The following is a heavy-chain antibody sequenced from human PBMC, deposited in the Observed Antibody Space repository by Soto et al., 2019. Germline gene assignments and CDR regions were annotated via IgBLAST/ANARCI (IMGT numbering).Heavy chain of an antibody. CDR2: IYYSGNT. V-gene: IGHV4-61*01. CDR3: ARKPYGDYVGWIDP. CDR1: GGSVSSGSYS. J-gene: IGHJ5*02. Sequence: QVQLQESGPGLVKPSETLSLTCTVSGGSVSSGSYSWSWIRQPPGKGLEWIGYIYYSGNTNYNPSLKSRVTISLDTSKNQLSRKLSSVTAADTAVYYCARKPYGDYVGWIDPWGQGTLVTVSS. D-gene: IGHD4-17*01.